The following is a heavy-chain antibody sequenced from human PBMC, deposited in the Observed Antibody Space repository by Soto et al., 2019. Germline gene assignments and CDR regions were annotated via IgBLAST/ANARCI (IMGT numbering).Heavy chain of an antibody. J-gene: IGHJ4*02. CDR2: INYNGVGT. Sequence: GSLRLSCAASGFTFSSYAMNWVRQAPGKGLEWVSSINYNGVGTYYADSVKGRFTISRDNSKHTLFLLMNSLRADGAAVYYCAASESHHKAAYWGQGTLVTVSS. D-gene: IGHD3-10*01. CDR1: GFTFSSYA. CDR3: AASESHHKAAY. V-gene: IGHV3-23*01.